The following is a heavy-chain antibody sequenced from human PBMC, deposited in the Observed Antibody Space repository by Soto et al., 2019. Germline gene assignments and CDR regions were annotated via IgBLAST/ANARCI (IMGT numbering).Heavy chain of an antibody. V-gene: IGHV3-23*01. CDR3: ANSLSHNYYYYGMDV. CDR2: ISGSGGST. CDR1: GFTFSSYA. J-gene: IGHJ6*02. Sequence: GGSLRLSCAASGFTFSSYAMSWVRQAPGKGLEWVSAISGSGGSTYYADSVKGRFTISRDNSKNTLYLQMNSLRAEDTAVYYCANSLSHNYYYYGMDVWGQGTTVTVSS.